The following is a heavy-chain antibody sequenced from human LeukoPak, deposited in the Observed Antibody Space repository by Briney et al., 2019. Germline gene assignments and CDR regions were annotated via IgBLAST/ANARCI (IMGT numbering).Heavy chain of an antibody. J-gene: IGHJ6*02. CDR2: IIPIFGTA. D-gene: IGHD2-2*01. CDR1: GGTFSSYA. CDR3: ARAATPAVVAAAPRHYYYYYYGMDV. Sequence: ASVKVSCKASGGTFSSYAISWVRQAPGQGLEWMGGIIPIFGTANYAQKFQGRVTITADESTSTAYMELSSLRSEDTAVYYCARAATPAVVAAAPRHYYYYYYGMDVWGQGTTVTVSS. V-gene: IGHV1-69*01.